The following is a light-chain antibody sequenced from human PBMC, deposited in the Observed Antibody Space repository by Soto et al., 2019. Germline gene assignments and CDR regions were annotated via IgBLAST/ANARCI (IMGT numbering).Light chain of an antibody. CDR1: QGISSH. Sequence: DIQLTQSPSFLSASVGDRVTITCRASQGISSHLAWYQQKPGKAPTLLIYAASTLQSGVPSRFSGSGSGTEFTLTISSLQPEDSATYYCQQLHSYPWTFGQGTKVEIK. V-gene: IGKV1-9*01. J-gene: IGKJ1*01. CDR3: QQLHSYPWT. CDR2: AAS.